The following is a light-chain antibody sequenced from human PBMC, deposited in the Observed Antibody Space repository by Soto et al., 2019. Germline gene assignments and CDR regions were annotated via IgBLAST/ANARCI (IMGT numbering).Light chain of an antibody. CDR2: STN. V-gene: IGLV1-44*01. Sequence: QAVVTQPPSASGAPGQRVTISCSASSSNIGSNTMNWYQQVPGMAPKLLIYSTNQRPSGVPDRISGSKSGTSASLAINGLQSEDEADYYCATWDDSLNAWVFGGGTKLTVL. CDR3: ATWDDSLNAWV. CDR1: SSNIGSNT. J-gene: IGLJ3*02.